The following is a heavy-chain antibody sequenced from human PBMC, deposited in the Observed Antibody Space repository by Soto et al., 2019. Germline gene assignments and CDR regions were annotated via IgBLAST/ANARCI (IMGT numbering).Heavy chain of an antibody. Sequence: PGGSLRLSCAASGFNFAEYAMHWVRQIPGKGLEWVSGISWDGGRIGYADSVKGRFTISRDNAKKSLFLQMNSLRPEDTALYYCEKVVVKGNKSRSYFYGMDVWGQGTTVPVSS. CDR2: ISWDGGRI. CDR3: EKVVVKGNKSRSYFYGMDV. CDR1: GFNFAEYA. D-gene: IGHD2-15*01. J-gene: IGHJ6*02. V-gene: IGHV3-9*01.